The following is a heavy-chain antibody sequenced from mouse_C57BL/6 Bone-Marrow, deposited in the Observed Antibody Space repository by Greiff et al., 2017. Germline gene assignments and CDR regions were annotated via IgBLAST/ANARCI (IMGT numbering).Heavy chain of an antibody. J-gene: IGHJ2*01. CDR2: IDPETGGT. CDR1: GYTFTDYE. D-gene: IGHD4-1*01. Sequence: QVQLKEPGAELVRPGASVTLSCKASGYTFTDYEMHWVKQTPVHGLEWIGAIDPETGGTAYNQKFKGKAILTADKSSSTAYMELRSLTSEDSAVYYCTRAGTDFDYWGQGTTLTVSS. V-gene: IGHV1-15*01. CDR3: TRAGTDFDY.